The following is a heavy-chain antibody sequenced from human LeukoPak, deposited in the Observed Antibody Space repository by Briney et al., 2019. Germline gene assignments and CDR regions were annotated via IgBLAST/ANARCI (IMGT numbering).Heavy chain of an antibody. CDR1: GFTVSSDY. D-gene: IGHD2-21*01. J-gene: IGHJ4*02. V-gene: IGHV3-66*01. Sequence: GGSLRLSCAASGFTVSSDYMSWVRQAPGKGPEWVSVIYSGGSTYYADSVKGRFTISRDNSKNTLYLQMNSLRAEDTAVYYCARAPSGDHDYWGQGTLVTVSS. CDR3: ARAPSGDHDY. CDR2: IYSGGST.